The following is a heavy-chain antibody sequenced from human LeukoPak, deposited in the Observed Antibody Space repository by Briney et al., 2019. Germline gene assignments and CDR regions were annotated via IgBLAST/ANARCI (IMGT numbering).Heavy chain of an antibody. CDR1: GGSISSSSYY. CDR3: AGHDELVARFDY. V-gene: IGHV4-39*01. J-gene: IGHJ4*02. Sequence: SETLSLTCTVSGGSISSSSYYWGWIRQPPGKGLEWIGSIYYSGSTYYNPSLKSRVTISVDTSKNQFSLKLSSVTAADTAVYYCAGHDELVARFDYWGQGTLVTVSS. D-gene: IGHD5-12*01. CDR2: IYYSGST.